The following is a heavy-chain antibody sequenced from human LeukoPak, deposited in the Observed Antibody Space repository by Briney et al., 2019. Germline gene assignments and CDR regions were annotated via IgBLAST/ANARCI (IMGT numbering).Heavy chain of an antibody. CDR1: GGSISSSSYY. V-gene: IGHV4-31*03. CDR2: ISHSGST. J-gene: IGHJ4*02. D-gene: IGHD4-17*01. CDR3: ARGATTVTTSAFDY. Sequence: SETLSLTCTVSGGSISSSSYYWGWIQQPPGKGLEWIGYISHSGSTSYNPSLKSRVTISVDTPNNEFSLRLTSVTAADTAVYYCARGATTVTTSAFDYWGQGTLVTVSS.